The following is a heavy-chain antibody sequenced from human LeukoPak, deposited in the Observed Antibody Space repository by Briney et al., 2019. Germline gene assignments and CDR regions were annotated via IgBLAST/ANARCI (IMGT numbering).Heavy chain of an antibody. V-gene: IGHV4-34*01. CDR3: ARHAPVEPPARAFDF. Sequence: SETLSLTCAVYGGSFSQYYWSWVRQAPGKGLEWIGEINYSGEHNYNPSLKSRVTISLDTSKNQFSLRLNSVTAADTAIYYRARHAPVEPPARAFDFWGHGNLVIV. J-gene: IGHJ4*01. CDR1: GGSFSQYY. CDR2: INYSGEH. D-gene: IGHD2-2*01.